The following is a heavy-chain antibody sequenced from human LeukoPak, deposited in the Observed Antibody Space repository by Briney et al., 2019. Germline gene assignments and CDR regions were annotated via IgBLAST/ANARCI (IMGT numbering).Heavy chain of an antibody. D-gene: IGHD3-10*01. V-gene: IGHV1-46*01. CDR2: INPSGGST. Sequence: ASVKVSCKASGYTFTGYYMHWVRQAPGQGLEWMGIINPSGGSTSYAQKFQGRVTMTRDTSTSAVYMELSSLRSEDTAVYYCARXTYYYGSGSYSPLDYWGQGTLVTVFS. CDR3: ARXTYYYGSGSYSPLDY. CDR1: GYTFTGYY. J-gene: IGHJ4*02.